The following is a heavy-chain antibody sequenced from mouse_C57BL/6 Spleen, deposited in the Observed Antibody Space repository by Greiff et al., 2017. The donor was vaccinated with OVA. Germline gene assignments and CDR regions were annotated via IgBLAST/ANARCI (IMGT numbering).Heavy chain of an antibody. CDR1: GFSFNTYA. V-gene: IGHV10-1*01. Sequence: DVMLVESGGGLVQPKGSLKLSCAASGFSFNTYAMNWVRQAPGKGLEWVARIRSKSNNYATYYADSVKDRFTISRDDSESMLYLQMNNLKTEDTAMYYCVRHEDSNYAMDYWGQGTSVTVSS. CDR3: VRHEDSNYAMDY. J-gene: IGHJ4*01. CDR2: IRSKSNNYAT. D-gene: IGHD2-5*01.